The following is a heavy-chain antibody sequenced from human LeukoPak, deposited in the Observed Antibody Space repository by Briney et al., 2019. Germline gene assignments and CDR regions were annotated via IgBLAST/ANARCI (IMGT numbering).Heavy chain of an antibody. Sequence: ASVKVSCKASGYTFTSYDINWVRQATGQGLEWMGWMNPNSGNTGYAQKFQGRVTMTRNTSISTAYMELSSLRSEDTAVYYCARVRKVYDILTGYYPGVFDPWGQGTLVTVSS. CDR3: ARVRKVYDILTGYYPGVFDP. CDR1: GYTFTSYD. D-gene: IGHD3-9*01. J-gene: IGHJ5*02. CDR2: MNPNSGNT. V-gene: IGHV1-8*01.